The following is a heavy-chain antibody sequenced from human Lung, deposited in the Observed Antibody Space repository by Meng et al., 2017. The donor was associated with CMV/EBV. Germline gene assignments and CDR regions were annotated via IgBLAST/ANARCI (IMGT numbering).Heavy chain of an antibody. J-gene: IGHJ5*02. V-gene: IGHV1-2*02. D-gene: IGHD1-26*01. CDR1: GYTFTGYY. Sequence: ASVKVSXKASGYTFTGYYMHWVRQAPGQGLGWMGWINPNSGGTNYAQKFQGRVTMTRDTSISTAYMELSRLRSDDTAVYYCARDFFGELLGWFDPWGQGTLVTVSS. CDR2: INPNSGGT. CDR3: ARDFFGELLGWFDP.